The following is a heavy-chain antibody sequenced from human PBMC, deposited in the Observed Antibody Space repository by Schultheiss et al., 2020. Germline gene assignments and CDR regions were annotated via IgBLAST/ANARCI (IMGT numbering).Heavy chain of an antibody. Sequence: GGSLRLSCAASGFTFDDYAMHWVRQAPGKGLEWVSAISGSGGSTYYADSVKGRFTISRDNAKNSLYLQMNSLRAEDTAVYYCARDATKPYYYYGMDVWGQGTTVTVSS. J-gene: IGHJ6*02. V-gene: IGHV3-9*01. CDR3: ARDATKPYYYYGMDV. CDR2: ISGSGGST. D-gene: IGHD5-24*01. CDR1: GFTFDDYA.